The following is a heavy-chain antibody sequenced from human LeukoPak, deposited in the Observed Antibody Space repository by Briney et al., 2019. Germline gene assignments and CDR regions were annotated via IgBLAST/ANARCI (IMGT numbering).Heavy chain of an antibody. J-gene: IGHJ4*02. D-gene: IGHD2-8*02. V-gene: IGHV4-59*08. Sequence: SETLSLTCTVSGGSISSYDWSWIRQPPGKGLEWIGYIYYSGSTNYNPSLKSRVTISVDTSKNQFSLKLTSVTAADTAMYYCARLGFRTGDNSLADYWGRGTQVTVSS. CDR1: GGSISSYD. CDR2: IYYSGST. CDR3: ARLGFRTGDNSLADY.